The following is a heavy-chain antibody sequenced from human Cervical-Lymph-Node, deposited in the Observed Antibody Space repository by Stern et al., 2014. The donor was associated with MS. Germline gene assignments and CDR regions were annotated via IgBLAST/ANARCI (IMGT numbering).Heavy chain of an antibody. CDR2: VSSHGSDK. D-gene: IGHD2-2*02. V-gene: IGHV3-30*04. Sequence: QVQLVESGGGVVQPGGSLRLSCAASGFTFSAYALHWVRQAPRGGLEWVAVVSSHGSDKNCADSVKGRFTISRDNSKNTLFLQMNSLRAEDTAVYHCARFYTGTYADLLDSWGPGTLVTVSS. CDR3: ARFYTGTYADLLDS. CDR1: GFTFSAYA. J-gene: IGHJ4*02.